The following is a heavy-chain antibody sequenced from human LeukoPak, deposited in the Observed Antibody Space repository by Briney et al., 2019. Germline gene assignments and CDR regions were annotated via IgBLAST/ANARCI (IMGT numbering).Heavy chain of an antibody. CDR2: IWYDGSNK. CDR3: AKSPHYYYYYIDV. CDR1: GFTFSIYG. Sequence: GGSLRLSCAASGFTFSIYGMHWVRQAPGKGLEWVAVIWYDGSNKYYADSVQGRFTIYRDNSKNTPYLQMNSLRAEDTAVYYCAKSPHYYYYYIDVWGKGTTVTVSS. V-gene: IGHV3-33*06. J-gene: IGHJ6*03.